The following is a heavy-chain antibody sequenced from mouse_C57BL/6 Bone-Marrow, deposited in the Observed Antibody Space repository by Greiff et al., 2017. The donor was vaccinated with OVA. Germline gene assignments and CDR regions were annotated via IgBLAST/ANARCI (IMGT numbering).Heavy chain of an antibody. Sequence: VQLQQPGAELVKPGASVKLSCTASGFNIKDDYMHWVKQRPEQGLEWIGWIDPENGDTEYASKFQGKATITADTSSNTAYLQLSSLTSEDTAVYYCTTGGSSDGYAMDYWGQGTSVTVSS. CDR2: IDPENGDT. D-gene: IGHD1-1*01. CDR1: GFNIKDDY. V-gene: IGHV14-4*01. J-gene: IGHJ4*01. CDR3: TTGGSSDGYAMDY.